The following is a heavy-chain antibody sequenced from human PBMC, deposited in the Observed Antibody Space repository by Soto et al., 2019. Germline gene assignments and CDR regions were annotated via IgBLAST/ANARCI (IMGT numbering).Heavy chain of an antibody. D-gene: IGHD1-26*01. CDR3: AREKVGAVDY. CDR1: GYTFTSYD. V-gene: IGHV1-8*01. Sequence: QVQLVQSGAEVKKPGASVKVSCKASGYTFTSYDINWVRQATGQELEWMGWMNPHSGNTSYEQKFQGRVHMSRNTAISTDYMELRSLRSKETAVYYCAREKVGAVDYCAQGALVTVSS. J-gene: IGHJ4*02. CDR2: MNPHSGNT.